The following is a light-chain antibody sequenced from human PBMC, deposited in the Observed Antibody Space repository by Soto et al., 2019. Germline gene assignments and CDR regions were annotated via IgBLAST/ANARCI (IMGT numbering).Light chain of an antibody. CDR1: QDISTH. CDR2: DVS. V-gene: IGKV1-33*01. CDR3: QQFDSLPLT. J-gene: IGKJ4*01. Sequence: DIQMTQSPSSLSASVGDRVTLTCQASQDISTHLTWFQQKPGKAPKLLIYDVSILETGVPSRFSGSGSGTHFTFSISSLQPEDIVTYYCQQFDSLPLTFGGGTRVEIK.